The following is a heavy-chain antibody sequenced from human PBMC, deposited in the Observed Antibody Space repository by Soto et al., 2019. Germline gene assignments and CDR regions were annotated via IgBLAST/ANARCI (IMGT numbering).Heavy chain of an antibody. J-gene: IGHJ5*02. CDR3: ARNDTPPTYDFWSFWFDP. Sequence: SETLSLTCTVSGGSISSGGYYWSWIRQHPGKGLEWIGYIYYSGSTYYNPSLKSRVTISVDTSKNQFSLKLSSVTAADTAVYYCARNDTPPTYDFWSFWFDPWGQGTLVTVSS. CDR2: IYYSGST. CDR1: GGSISSGGYY. V-gene: IGHV4-31*03. D-gene: IGHD3-3*01.